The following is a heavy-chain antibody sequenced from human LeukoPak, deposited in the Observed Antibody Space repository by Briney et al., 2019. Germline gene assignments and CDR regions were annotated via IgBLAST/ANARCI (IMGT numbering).Heavy chain of an antibody. CDR1: GGSISSYY. Sequence: KPSETLSLTCTVSGGSISSYYWSWIRQPPGKGLEWIGYIYYSGSTNYNPSLKSRVTISVDTSKNQFSLKLSSVTAADTAVYYCARDSGIAVAGIYYYYGMDVWGQGTTVTVSS. J-gene: IGHJ6*02. CDR3: ARDSGIAVAGIYYYYGMDV. D-gene: IGHD6-19*01. CDR2: IYYSGST. V-gene: IGHV4-59*01.